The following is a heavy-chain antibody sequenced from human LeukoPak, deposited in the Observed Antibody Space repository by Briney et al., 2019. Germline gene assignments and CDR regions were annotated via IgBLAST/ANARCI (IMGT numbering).Heavy chain of an antibody. J-gene: IGHJ3*02. CDR2: IYPGDSDT. Sequence: GESLKISCKGSGYSFTSYWIGWVRQMPGKGLEWMGIIYPGDSDTRYSPSFQGQVTIPADKSISTAYLQWSSLKASDTAMYYCARNYYDSSGYVAFDIWGQGTMVTVSS. V-gene: IGHV5-51*01. CDR3: ARNYYDSSGYVAFDI. CDR1: GYSFTSYW. D-gene: IGHD3-22*01.